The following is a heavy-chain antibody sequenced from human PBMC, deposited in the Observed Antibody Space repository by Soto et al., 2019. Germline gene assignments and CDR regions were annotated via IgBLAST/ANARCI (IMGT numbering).Heavy chain of an antibody. V-gene: IGHV1-18*04. D-gene: IGHD6-13*01. J-gene: IGHJ4*02. Sequence: ASVKVSCKASGYTFTSYGISWVRQAPGQGLEWMGWISAYNGNTNYAQKLQGRVTMTTDTSTSTAYMELRSLRSDDTAVYYCARDFSIAGAGIRDYWGQGTLVTVSS. CDR3: ARDFSIAGAGIRDY. CDR1: GYTFTSYG. CDR2: ISAYNGNT.